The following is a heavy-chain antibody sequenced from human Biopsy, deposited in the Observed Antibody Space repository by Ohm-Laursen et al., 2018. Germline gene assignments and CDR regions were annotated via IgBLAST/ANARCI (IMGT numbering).Heavy chain of an antibody. Sequence: GSLRLSCTAPVFSFSDNYMDWVRQAPGKGLEWVGRIIDKANSYTTDYAASVKGRFTISRDDSKNSLYLQMNSLKTEDTALYYCARAGRYRSGGGCYSWFDYWGQGTLVTVSS. CDR3: ARAGRYRSGGGCYSWFDY. D-gene: IGHD2-15*01. V-gene: IGHV3-72*01. CDR2: IIDKANSYTT. J-gene: IGHJ5*01. CDR1: VFSFSDNY.